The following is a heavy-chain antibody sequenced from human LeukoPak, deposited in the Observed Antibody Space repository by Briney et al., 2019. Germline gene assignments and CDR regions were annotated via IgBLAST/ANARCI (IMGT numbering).Heavy chain of an antibody. CDR3: TRSRYCSSTSCYGMDV. CDR2: IHYTGSS. D-gene: IGHD2-2*01. Sequence: SETLSLTCTVSGGSISGDYWSWLRQPPGKGLEWIGYIHYTGSSNYNPSLKSRVTMSVDTSKNQLSLTLGSVTAADTAVYYCTRSRYCSSTSCYGMDVWGQGTTVTVSS. CDR1: GGSISGDY. V-gene: IGHV4-59*01. J-gene: IGHJ6*02.